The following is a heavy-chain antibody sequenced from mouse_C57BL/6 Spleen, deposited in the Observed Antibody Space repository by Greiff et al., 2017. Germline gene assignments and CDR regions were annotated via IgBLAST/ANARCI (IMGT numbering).Heavy chain of an antibody. CDR2: IDPSDSYT. V-gene: IGHV1-69*01. D-gene: IGHD2-5*01. Sequence: QVQLQQPGAELVMPGASVKLSCKASGYTFTSYWMHWVKQRPGQGLEWIGEIDPSDSYTNYNQKFKGKSTLTVDKSSSTAYMQLSSLTSEDSAVYYCARDYYSTPYAMDYWGQGTSVTVSS. J-gene: IGHJ4*01. CDR3: ARDYYSTPYAMDY. CDR1: GYTFTSYW.